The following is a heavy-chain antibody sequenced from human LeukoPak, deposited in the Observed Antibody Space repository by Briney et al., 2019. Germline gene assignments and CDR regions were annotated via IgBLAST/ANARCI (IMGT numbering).Heavy chain of an antibody. CDR1: GDSISDYY. Sequence: PSETLSLTCTVSGDSISDYYWSWIRQPPGMGLEWIGYIYYSGTTNYNPSLKSRVTISIDRSKKQFSLQLTSVTAADTAVYYCAREGYYFDYRGQGTLVTVSS. CDR2: IYYSGTT. V-gene: IGHV4-59*01. CDR3: AREGYYFDY. J-gene: IGHJ4*02.